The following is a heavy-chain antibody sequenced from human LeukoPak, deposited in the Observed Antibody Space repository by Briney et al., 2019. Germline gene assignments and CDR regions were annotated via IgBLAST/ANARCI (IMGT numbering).Heavy chain of an antibody. J-gene: IGHJ6*02. D-gene: IGHD3-9*01. CDR1: GFTFSSYA. V-gene: IGHV3-64*01. CDR2: ISSNGGST. CDR3: ARAIILSGSRAYYYYYGMDV. Sequence: GGSLRLSCAASGFTFSSYAMHWVRQAPGKGLEYVSAISSNGGSTYYANSVKGRFTISRDSSKNTLYLQMGSLRAEDMAVYYCARAIILSGSRAYYYYYGMDVWGQGTTVTVSS.